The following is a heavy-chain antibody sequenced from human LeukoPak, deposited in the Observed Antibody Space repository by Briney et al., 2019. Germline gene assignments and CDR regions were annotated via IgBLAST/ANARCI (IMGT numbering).Heavy chain of an antibody. CDR3: ARELERFIY. V-gene: IGHV1-46*01. CDR1: GYTFTSYD. CDR2: INPSGGST. Sequence: ASVKVSCKASGYTFTSYDINWVRQAPGQGLEWMGIINPSGGSTSYAQKFQGRVTMTRDTSTSTVYMELSSLRSEDTAVYYCARELERFIYWGQGTLVTVSS. J-gene: IGHJ4*02. D-gene: IGHD3-3*01.